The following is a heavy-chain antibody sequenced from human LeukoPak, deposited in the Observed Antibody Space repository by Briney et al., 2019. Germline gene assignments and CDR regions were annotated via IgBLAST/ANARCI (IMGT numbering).Heavy chain of an antibody. CDR3: ARVTKYCTSMTCFYYYFDY. CDR1: GGSVSSGDYY. V-gene: IGHV4-30-4*01. CDR2: IYYSGST. J-gene: IGHJ4*02. Sequence: PSETLSLTCTVSGGSVSSGDYYWSWIRQPPGKGLEWIGYIYYSGSTYYNPSLKSRITISVDTSKNQFSLKLSSVTAADTAVYYCARVTKYCTSMTCFYYYFDYWGQGTLVTVSS. D-gene: IGHD2/OR15-2a*01.